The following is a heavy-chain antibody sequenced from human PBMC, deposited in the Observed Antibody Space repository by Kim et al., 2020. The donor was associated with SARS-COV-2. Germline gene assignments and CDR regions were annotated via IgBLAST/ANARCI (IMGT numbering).Heavy chain of an antibody. CDR3: ARAFSGNYYTGPGNY. V-gene: IGHV5-51*01. CDR1: GYSFTNYW. J-gene: IGHJ4*02. CDR2: IYPGDSDT. D-gene: IGHD1-26*01. Sequence: GESLKISCKGSGYSFTNYWIGWVRQMPGKGLEWMGIIYPGDSDTRYSPSFQGQVTISADKSISTAYLQWSSLKASDTAMYYCARAFSGNYYTGPGNYWGQGTLVTVSS.